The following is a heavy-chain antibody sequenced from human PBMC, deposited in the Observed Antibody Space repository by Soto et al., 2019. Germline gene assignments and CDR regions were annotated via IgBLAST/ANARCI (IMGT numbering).Heavy chain of an antibody. V-gene: IGHV1-69*13. CDR1: GFTFTSSA. J-gene: IGHJ6*02. Sequence: SVKVSCKASGFTFTSSAVQWVRQARGQRLEWIGWIMPIFGTANYAQKFQGRVTITADESTSTAYMELSSLRSEDTAVYYCARAGAEMATTRGYFYYYGMDVWGQGTTVTVSS. D-gene: IGHD5-12*01. CDR3: ARAGAEMATTRGYFYYYGMDV. CDR2: IMPIFGTA.